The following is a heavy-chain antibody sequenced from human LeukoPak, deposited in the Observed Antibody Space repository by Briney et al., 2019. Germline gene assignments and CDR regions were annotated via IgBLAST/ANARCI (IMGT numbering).Heavy chain of an antibody. D-gene: IGHD4-17*01. J-gene: IGHJ3*02. V-gene: IGHV4-59*08. CDR2: IYYSGST. Sequence: PSETLSLTCTVSGGSISSYYWSWIRQPPGKGLEWIGYIYYSGSTNYNPSLKSRVTISVDTSKNQFSLKLSSVTAADTAVYYCAATYDYGDFDDAFDIWGQRTMVTVSS. CDR3: AATYDYGDFDDAFDI. CDR1: GGSISSYY.